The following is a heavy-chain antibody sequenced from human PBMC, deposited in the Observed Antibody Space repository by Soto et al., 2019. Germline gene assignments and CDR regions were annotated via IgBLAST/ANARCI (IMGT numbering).Heavy chain of an antibody. Sequence: PSETLSLTCAVYGGSFSGYYWSWIRQPPGKGLEWIGEINHSGSTNYNPSLKSRVTISVDTSKNQFSLKLSSVTAADTAVYYCARKLRYFDWLKRGFDPWGQGTLVTVSS. CDR2: INHSGST. V-gene: IGHV4-34*01. D-gene: IGHD3-9*01. CDR3: ARKLRYFDWLKRGFDP. J-gene: IGHJ5*02. CDR1: GGSFSGYY.